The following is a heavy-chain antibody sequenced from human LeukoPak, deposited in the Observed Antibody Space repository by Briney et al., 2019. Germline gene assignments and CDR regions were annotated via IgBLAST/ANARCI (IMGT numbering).Heavy chain of an antibody. CDR1: GFTFSSYG. Sequence: PGGSLRLSCAASGFTFSSYGMHWVRQAPGKGLEWVAFIRYDGSDKYYADSVKGRFTISRDNSKNTLYLQMNSLRAEDTAVYYCAKDGYVWGSYRFFDYWGQGTPVIVSS. V-gene: IGHV3-30*02. J-gene: IGHJ4*02. D-gene: IGHD3-16*02. CDR3: AKDGYVWGSYRFFDY. CDR2: IRYDGSDK.